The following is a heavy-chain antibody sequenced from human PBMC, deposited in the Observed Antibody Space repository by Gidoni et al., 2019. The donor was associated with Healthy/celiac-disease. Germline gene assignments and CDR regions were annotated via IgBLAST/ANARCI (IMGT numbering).Heavy chain of an antibody. Sequence: QLQLQESGPGLVKPSETLSLTCTVSGGSISSSSYYWGWIRQPPGKGLEWIGSIYYSGSTYYNPSLKSRVTISVDTSKNQFSLKLSSVTAADTAVYYCARVTAAAAGPLDYWGQGTLVTVSS. J-gene: IGHJ4*02. CDR1: GGSISSSSYY. CDR3: ARVTAAAAGPLDY. CDR2: IYYSGST. D-gene: IGHD6-13*01. V-gene: IGHV4-39*01.